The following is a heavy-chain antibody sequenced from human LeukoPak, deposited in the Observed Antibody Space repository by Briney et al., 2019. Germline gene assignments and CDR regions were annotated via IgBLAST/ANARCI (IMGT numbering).Heavy chain of an antibody. CDR1: GFTFSSYS. Sequence: PGGSLRLSCAASGFTFSSYSMNWVRQAPGKGLEWVAVVSSDGSIDYYADSVRGRFTVSRDNSKNTLYLQVNSLRVEDTAVYYCTREGMGTTFSAWFDPWGQGTLVTVPS. D-gene: IGHD1-7*01. CDR2: VSSDGSID. J-gene: IGHJ5*02. CDR3: TREGMGTTFSAWFDP. V-gene: IGHV3-30*03.